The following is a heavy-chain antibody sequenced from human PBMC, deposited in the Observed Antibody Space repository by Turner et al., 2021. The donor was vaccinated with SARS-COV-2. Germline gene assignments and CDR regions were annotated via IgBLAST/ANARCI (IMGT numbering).Heavy chain of an antibody. CDR2: NFYSGRT. V-gene: IGHV4-59*01. CDR1: GDSINSYY. D-gene: IGHD3-10*01. Sequence: QVQLQESGPGLVKPSETLSLNCTVPGDSINSYYWSWIRQSPGKGLGLIGYNFYSGRTNYNPSLNSRVTISVDTSKNQLSLHLTSVTAADTAIYFCARGAYASGTLNRFDAWGQGTLVTVSS. J-gene: IGHJ5*02. CDR3: ARGAYASGTLNRFDA.